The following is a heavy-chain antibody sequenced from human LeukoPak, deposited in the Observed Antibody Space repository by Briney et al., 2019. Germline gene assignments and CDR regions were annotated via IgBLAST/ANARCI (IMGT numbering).Heavy chain of an antibody. CDR1: GFTFSSYA. D-gene: IGHD6-13*01. Sequence: GRSLRLSCAASGFTFSSYAMHWVRQAPGKGLEWVAVISYDGSNKYYADSVKGRFTISRDNSKNTLYLQMNSLRAEDTAVYYCARVSGSSWNFDYWGQGTLVNVSS. J-gene: IGHJ4*02. CDR2: ISYDGSNK. V-gene: IGHV3-30*04. CDR3: ARVSGSSWNFDY.